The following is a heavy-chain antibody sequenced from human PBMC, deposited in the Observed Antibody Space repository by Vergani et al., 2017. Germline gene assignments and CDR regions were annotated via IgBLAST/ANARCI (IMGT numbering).Heavy chain of an antibody. D-gene: IGHD4-11*01. CDR1: GGSFTSYH. V-gene: IGHV4-34*01. CDR2: IDHTGRP. CDR3: ARVNTETNGHLYYYYYMDV. Sequence: QVQLQQWGGGLLKPSETLSLTCVVNGGSFTSYHWTWIRQSPGEELEWVGDIDHTGRPDYNPSLKSRLTMSVVKSRNQFSLTLNSVTATDTAIYFCARVNTETNGHLYYYYYMDVWGQGTAVTVS. J-gene: IGHJ6*03.